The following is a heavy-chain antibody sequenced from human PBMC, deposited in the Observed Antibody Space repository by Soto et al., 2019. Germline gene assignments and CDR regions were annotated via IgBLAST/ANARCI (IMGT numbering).Heavy chain of an antibody. Sequence: ASVKVSCKASGFTFTSYYMHWVRQAPGQGLEWMGLINPNSGGTNYAQKFQGWVTMTRDTSISTAYMELSRLRSDDTAVYYCARTPGYDYVWGATGAFDIWGQGTMVTVSS. J-gene: IGHJ3*02. CDR2: INPNSGGT. CDR1: GFTFTSYY. CDR3: ARTPGYDYVWGATGAFDI. V-gene: IGHV1-2*04. D-gene: IGHD3-16*01.